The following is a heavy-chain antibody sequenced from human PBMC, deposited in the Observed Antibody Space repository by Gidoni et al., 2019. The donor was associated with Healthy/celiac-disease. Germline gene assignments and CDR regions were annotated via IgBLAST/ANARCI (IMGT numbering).Heavy chain of an antibody. D-gene: IGHD3-9*01. J-gene: IGHJ4*02. Sequence: EVQLVESGGGLVKTGGSLRLSCSASGFTFSNAWMSWVRQAPGKGLEWVGRIKSKTDGGTTDYAAPVKGRFTISRDDSKNTLYLQMNSLKTEDTAVYYCTTVLRSVPDDYWGQGTLVTVSS. CDR2: IKSKTDGGTT. V-gene: IGHV3-15*01. CDR3: TTVLRSVPDDY. CDR1: GFTFSNAW.